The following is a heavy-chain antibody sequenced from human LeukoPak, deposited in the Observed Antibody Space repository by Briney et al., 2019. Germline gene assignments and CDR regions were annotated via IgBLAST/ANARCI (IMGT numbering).Heavy chain of an antibody. CDR1: GFTFSSYS. Sequence: PGGSLRLSCAASGFTFSSYSMNWVRQAPGKGLEWVSYISSSSSSTIYYADSVKGRFTISRDNAKNTVYLQMGSLRAEDMAVYYCARASYGYGNNWFDPWGQGTLVTVSS. CDR3: ARASYGYGNNWFDP. J-gene: IGHJ5*02. V-gene: IGHV3-48*01. CDR2: ISSSSSSTI. D-gene: IGHD5-18*01.